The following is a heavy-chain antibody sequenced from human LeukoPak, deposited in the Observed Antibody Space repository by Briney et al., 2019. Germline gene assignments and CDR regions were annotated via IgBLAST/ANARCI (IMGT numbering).Heavy chain of an antibody. V-gene: IGHV3-74*03. CDR1: GFTFSVYY. J-gene: IGHJ4*02. D-gene: IGHD5-12*01. CDR2: ISPDATNS. CDR3: ATGYRSAYSWDS. Sequence: GGSLRLSCAASGFTFSVYYTFWVRQAPGKGLVWVSSISPDATNSKYADFVEGRFTISRDNAKNTLYLQLNSLRVEDAAVYYCATGYRSAYSWDSWGQGTLVTVSS.